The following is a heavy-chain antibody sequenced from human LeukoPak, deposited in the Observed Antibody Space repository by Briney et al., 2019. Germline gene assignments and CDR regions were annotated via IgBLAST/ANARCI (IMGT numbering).Heavy chain of an antibody. J-gene: IGHJ5*02. D-gene: IGHD3-22*01. CDR3: ARVFGTTYYYDSSGYNWFDP. CDR1: GYTFTSYD. V-gene: IGHV1-8*01. Sequence: ASVKVSCKASGYTFTSYDINWVRQATGQGLEWMGWMNPNSGNTGYAQKFQGRVTMTRNTSISTAYMGLSSLRSEDTAVYYCARVFGTTYYYDSSGYNWFDPWGQGTLVTVSS. CDR2: MNPNSGNT.